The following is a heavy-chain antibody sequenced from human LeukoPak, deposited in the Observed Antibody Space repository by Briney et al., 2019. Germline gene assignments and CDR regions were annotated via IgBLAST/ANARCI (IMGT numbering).Heavy chain of an antibody. CDR3: ASEYQQPLDY. CDR1: GFALSKYS. J-gene: IGHJ4*02. V-gene: IGHV3-21*01. D-gene: IGHD2-2*01. CDR2: ISSGSSFK. Sequence: GGCVPLSCADSGFALSKYSLNWVRQAPGKGLEWVSSISSGSSFKYYADSVKGRFTISRDNAKNSLYLQMSSLTAEDTAVYYCASEYQQPLDYWGQGALVTVSS.